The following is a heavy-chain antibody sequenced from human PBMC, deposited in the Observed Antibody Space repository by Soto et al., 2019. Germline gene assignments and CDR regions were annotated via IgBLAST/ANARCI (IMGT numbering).Heavy chain of an antibody. CDR1: GFTVSGDS. CDR2: IYSDNNT. J-gene: IGHJ6*02. V-gene: IGHV3-53*01. CDR3: ARHYSAMGV. Sequence: GGSLRHCYAASGFTVSGDSMTWVRQAPGKGLEWISIIYSDNNTDYADSVKGRFSISRDTSKNILYLQMNSLRAEDTAEYYCARHYSAMGVWGQGTTVTVSS.